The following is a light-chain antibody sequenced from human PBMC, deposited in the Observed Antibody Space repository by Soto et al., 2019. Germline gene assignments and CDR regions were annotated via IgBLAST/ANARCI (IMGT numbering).Light chain of an antibody. CDR1: ETLXTL. CDR2: AQS. V-gene: IGKV1-39*01. J-gene: IGKJ5*01. CDR3: QQSYRSAPRT. Sequence: IRVTKWAASLSASGGDRVTMTCRASETLXTLLNWYERKPGKAPKILISAQSRLQSGVPPRFSGSGSGKDFTLTINSLRPEHFASYYCQQSYRSAPRTFGPGTRLEIK.